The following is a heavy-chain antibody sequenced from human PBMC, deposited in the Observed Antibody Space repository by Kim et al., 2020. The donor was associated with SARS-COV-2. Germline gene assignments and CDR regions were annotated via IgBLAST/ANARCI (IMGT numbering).Heavy chain of an antibody. Sequence: GGSLRLSCAASGFTLSSYDMHWVRQATGKGLEWVSTIGTAGDTYYPGSVKGRFTISRENAKNSLYLQMNSLRAGDTAVYYCARAVSGSYFPAYYYYGMDVWGQVTTVTVSS. J-gene: IGHJ6*02. CDR1: GFTLSSYD. V-gene: IGHV3-13*04. D-gene: IGHD1-26*01. CDR3: ARAVSGSYFPAYYYYGMDV. CDR2: IGTAGDT.